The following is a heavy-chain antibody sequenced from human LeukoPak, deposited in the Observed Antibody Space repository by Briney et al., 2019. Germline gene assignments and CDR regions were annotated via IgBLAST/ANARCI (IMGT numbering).Heavy chain of an antibody. CDR2: ISDSGGDT. J-gene: IGHJ4*02. Sequence: GGSLRLSCAVSGFTFNNYAMSWVRQAPGKGLEWVSAISDSGGDTYYADSVKGRFTISRDNLKNTLYLQMNSLRAEDTATYYCAKRIQYSSSSAYFDYWGQGTLVTVS. D-gene: IGHD6-6*01. CDR3: AKRIQYSSSSAYFDY. CDR1: GFTFNNYA. V-gene: IGHV3-23*01.